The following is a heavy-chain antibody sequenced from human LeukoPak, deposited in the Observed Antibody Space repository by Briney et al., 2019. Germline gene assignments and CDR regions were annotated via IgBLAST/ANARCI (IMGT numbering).Heavy chain of an antibody. CDR1: GFTFSSYS. V-gene: IGHV3-21*01. Sequence: GGSLRLSCAASGFTFSSYSMNWVRQAPGKGLEWASSISSSSSYIYYADSVKGRFTISRDNAKDSLYLQMNSLRAEDTAVYYCATTIAVAGIFDYWGQGTLVTVSS. J-gene: IGHJ4*02. CDR3: ATTIAVAGIFDY. CDR2: ISSSSSYI. D-gene: IGHD6-19*01.